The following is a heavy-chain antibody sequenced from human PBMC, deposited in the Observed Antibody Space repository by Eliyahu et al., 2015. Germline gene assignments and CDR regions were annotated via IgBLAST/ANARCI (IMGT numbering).Heavy chain of an antibody. J-gene: IGHJ4*02. CDR2: IKTKSDSGTT. D-gene: IGHD2/OR15-2a*01. Sequence: EVQLVESGXXLVKXGRSLXLSCAASGFTFNNAWMTWVRQAPGKXLGWVGRIKTKSDSGTTDYAAPVKGRFTISRDDSKNTLYLQMNSLKAEDTAVYYCTTFLRGYWGQGTLVTVSS. CDR1: GFTFNNAW. V-gene: IGHV3-15*01. CDR3: TTFLRGY.